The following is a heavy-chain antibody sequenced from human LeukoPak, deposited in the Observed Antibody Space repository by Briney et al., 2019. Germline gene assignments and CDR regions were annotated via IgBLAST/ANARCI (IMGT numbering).Heavy chain of an antibody. CDR2: ISAYNGNT. Sequence: GASVKVSCKASGYTFTSYGISWVRQAPGQGLEWMGWISAYNGNTNYAQKLQGRVTMTTDTSTSTAYMELRSLRSDDTAVYYCAGDLRRWSRMDAFDIWGQGTMVTVSS. V-gene: IGHV1-18*01. CDR3: AGDLRRWSRMDAFDI. J-gene: IGHJ3*02. D-gene: IGHD1-14*01. CDR1: GYTFTSYG.